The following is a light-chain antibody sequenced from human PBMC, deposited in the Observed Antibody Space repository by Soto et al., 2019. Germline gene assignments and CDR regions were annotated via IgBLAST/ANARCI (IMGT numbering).Light chain of an antibody. Sequence: EIVLTQSPATLSLSPGERATLSCRASQSVDTYVAWYQQKPGQAPRLLIYDASNRATAIPARFSGSGSGTDFTLTISSLEPEDFAVYYCQQRSNWPPLTFGQGTRLEIK. CDR3: QQRSNWPPLT. CDR2: DAS. J-gene: IGKJ5*01. CDR1: QSVDTY. V-gene: IGKV3-11*01.